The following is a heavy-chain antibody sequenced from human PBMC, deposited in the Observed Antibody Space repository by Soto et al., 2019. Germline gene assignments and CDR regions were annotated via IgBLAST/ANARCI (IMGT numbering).Heavy chain of an antibody. CDR3: AKGPEYDILTGSDY. Sequence: EVQLLESGGGFVQPGESLRLSCAASGFTFSLSAMSWVRQAPGRGLDWVSSLSGGGSTTDYADSVKGRFTISRDNSKNTVHLQMNSLRAEDTAVYYCAKGPEYDILTGSDYWGQGALVTVSS. D-gene: IGHD3-9*01. J-gene: IGHJ4*02. CDR2: LSGGGSTT. CDR1: GFTFSLSA. V-gene: IGHV3-23*01.